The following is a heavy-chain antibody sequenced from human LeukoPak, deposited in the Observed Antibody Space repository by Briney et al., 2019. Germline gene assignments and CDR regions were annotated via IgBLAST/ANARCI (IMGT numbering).Heavy chain of an antibody. D-gene: IGHD1-1*01. CDR2: INSDGSST. J-gene: IGHJ2*01. V-gene: IGHV3-74*01. Sequence: GGSLRLSCAASGFTFSSYWMHWVRQAPGKGLVWVSRINSDGSSTSYADSVKGRFTISRDNAKNTLYLQMNSLRAEDTAVYYCARDPATTGTTWYFDLWGRGTLVTVSS. CDR3: ARDPATTGTTWYFDL. CDR1: GFTFSSYW.